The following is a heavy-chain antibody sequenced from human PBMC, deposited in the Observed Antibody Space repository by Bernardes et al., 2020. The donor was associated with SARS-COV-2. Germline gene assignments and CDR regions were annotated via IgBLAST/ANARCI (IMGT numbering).Heavy chain of an antibody. CDR2: INPDGSST. D-gene: IGHD1-26*01. Sequence: GGSLRLSCAASGFTFSGYFMHWVRQAPGKGLVWVSRINPDGSSTSYADSVKGRFTISRDNAKNTLYLQMNSLRADDTAVYYCAKVGATLDYWGQGTLVTVSS. V-gene: IGHV3-74*01. J-gene: IGHJ4*02. CDR3: AKVGATLDY. CDR1: GFTFSGYF.